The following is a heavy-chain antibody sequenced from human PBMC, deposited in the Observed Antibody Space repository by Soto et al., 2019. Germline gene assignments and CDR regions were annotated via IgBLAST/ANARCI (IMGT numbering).Heavy chain of an antibody. V-gene: IGHV3-74*01. J-gene: IGHJ5*02. Sequence: GGSLRLSCAASGFTFSSYWMHWVRQAPGKGLVWVPRINSDGSSTSYADSVKGRFTISRDNAKNTLYLQMNSLRAEDTAVYYCAKTGYQLLTNWFDPWGQGTLVTVSS. CDR1: GFTFSSYW. D-gene: IGHD2-2*01. CDR2: INSDGSST. CDR3: AKTGYQLLTNWFDP.